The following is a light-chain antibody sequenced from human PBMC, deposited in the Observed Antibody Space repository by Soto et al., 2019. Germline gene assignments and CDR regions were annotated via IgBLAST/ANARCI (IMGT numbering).Light chain of an antibody. CDR2: DVS. J-gene: IGKJ1*01. CDR1: QSISPW. Sequence: DIQMTQSPSTLSASVGDRVTITCRASQSISPWLAWYQQKPGKAPKVLVYDVSTLESGVPPRFSGGGSGTEFTLTITCLQPDDFATYDCQEYTTYSRTFGQGTKVEVK. CDR3: QEYTTYSRT. V-gene: IGKV1-5*01.